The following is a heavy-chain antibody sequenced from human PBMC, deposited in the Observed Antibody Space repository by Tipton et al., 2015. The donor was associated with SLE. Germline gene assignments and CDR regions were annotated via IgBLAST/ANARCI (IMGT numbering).Heavy chain of an antibody. Sequence: SLRLSCAASGFTVSSNYMSWVRQAPGKGLEWVSYISSSGSTIYYADSVKGRFTISRDNAKNSLYLQMNSLRAEDTAVYYCARNLSWGAFDIWGQGTMVTVSS. CDR3: ARNLSWGAFDI. CDR2: ISSSGSTI. J-gene: IGHJ3*02. CDR1: GFTVSSNY. D-gene: IGHD6-13*01. V-gene: IGHV3-11*04.